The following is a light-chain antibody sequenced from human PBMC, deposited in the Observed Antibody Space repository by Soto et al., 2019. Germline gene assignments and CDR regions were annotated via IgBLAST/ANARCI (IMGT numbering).Light chain of an antibody. CDR1: NSDVGTYNY. J-gene: IGLJ3*02. CDR3: TSHTASRTWV. V-gene: IGLV2-11*01. CDR2: DVT. Sequence: QAALTQPRSVSGSPGQSVTISCTVTNSDVGTYNYVSWYQQHPGKAPKLIIYDVTTRPSGVPDRFSGSKSANTASLTISGLQAEDDAAYYCTSHTASRTWVFGGGTQLNVL.